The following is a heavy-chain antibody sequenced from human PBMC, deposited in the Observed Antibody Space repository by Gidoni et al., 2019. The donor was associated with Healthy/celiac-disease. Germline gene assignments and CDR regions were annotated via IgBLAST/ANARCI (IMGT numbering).Heavy chain of an antibody. CDR2: ISWDDGST. Sequence: EVQLVESGGVVVQPGGSLRLSCAASGFTFDDYTMHWVRQAPGKDLEWVSLISWDDGSTYYADSVKGRFTISRDNSKNSLYLQMNSLRTEDTALYYCAKDISVSDDAFDIWGQGTMVTVSS. V-gene: IGHV3-43*01. CDR1: GFTFDDYT. J-gene: IGHJ3*02. CDR3: AKDISVSDDAFDI. D-gene: IGHD2-8*01.